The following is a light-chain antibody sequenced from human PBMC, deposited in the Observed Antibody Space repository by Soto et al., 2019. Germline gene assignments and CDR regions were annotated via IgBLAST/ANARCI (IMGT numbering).Light chain of an antibody. Sequence: DIQMTQSPSTLSASVGDRVTITCRASQRINSWLAWYQQKPGKAPNLLIYDASTLESGVPSRFSGGGSGTEFTLTITSLQPGDFATYYCQQYEALWTFGQGTKVDIK. J-gene: IGKJ1*01. CDR1: QRINSW. V-gene: IGKV1-5*01. CDR3: QQYEALWT. CDR2: DAS.